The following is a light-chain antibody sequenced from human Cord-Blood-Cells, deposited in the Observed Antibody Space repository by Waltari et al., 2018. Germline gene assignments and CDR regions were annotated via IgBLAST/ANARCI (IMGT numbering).Light chain of an antibody. Sequence: QPVLTQSSSASASLGSSVKLTCTLSSGHSSYIIAWHQQQPGKAPRYLMKLEGSGSYNKGSGVPDRFSGPSSGTDHYLTISNLQSEDESDYYCETWDSNTWVFGGGTKLTVL. J-gene: IGLJ3*02. V-gene: IGLV4-60*03. CDR1: SGHSSYI. CDR3: ETWDSNTWV. CDR2: LEGSGSY.